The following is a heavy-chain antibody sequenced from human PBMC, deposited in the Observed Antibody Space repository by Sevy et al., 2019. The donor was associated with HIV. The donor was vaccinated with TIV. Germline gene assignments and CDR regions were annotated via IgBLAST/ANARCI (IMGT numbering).Heavy chain of an antibody. CDR1: GFTFSSYW. Sequence: GGFLRLSCAASGFTFSSYWMSWVRQAPGKGLEWVANIKQDGSEKYYVDSVKGRFTISRDNAKNSLYLQMNSLRAEDTAVYYCARTATYSSSWYREYYYYYYGMDVWGQGTTVTVSS. D-gene: IGHD6-13*01. CDR3: ARTATYSSSWYREYYYYYYGMDV. V-gene: IGHV3-7*03. CDR2: IKQDGSEK. J-gene: IGHJ6*02.